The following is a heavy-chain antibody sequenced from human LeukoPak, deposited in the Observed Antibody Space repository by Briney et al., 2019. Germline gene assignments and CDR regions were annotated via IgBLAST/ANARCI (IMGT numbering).Heavy chain of an antibody. CDR2: MNPNSGNT. CDR3: ARAVRVVPAANMPLYYMDV. CDR1: GYTFTSYD. D-gene: IGHD2-2*01. V-gene: IGHV1-8*01. J-gene: IGHJ6*03. Sequence: ASVKVSCKASGYTFTSYDINWVRQATGQGLGWRGWMNPNSGNTGYAQKFQGRVTMTRSTSISTAYMELSSLRSEDTAVYYCARAVRVVPAANMPLYYMDVWGKGTTVTVSS.